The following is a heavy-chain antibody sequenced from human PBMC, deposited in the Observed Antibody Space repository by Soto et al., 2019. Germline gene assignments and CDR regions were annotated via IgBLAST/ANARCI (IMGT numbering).Heavy chain of an antibody. CDR3: ASTYYAGSSGPFDY. D-gene: IGHD3-22*01. J-gene: IGHJ4*02. CDR1: GDSISSGGYY. V-gene: IGHV4-31*03. Sequence: QVQLQASGPGLVKPSQTLSLTCTVSGDSISSGGYYWSWIRQHPGKGLDWIGYIYYSGTTYYNPSLGSRVTISADTSENQFSLKVNSVTVADMDVYYCASTYYAGSSGPFDYWGQGTLVTVSS. CDR2: IYYSGTT.